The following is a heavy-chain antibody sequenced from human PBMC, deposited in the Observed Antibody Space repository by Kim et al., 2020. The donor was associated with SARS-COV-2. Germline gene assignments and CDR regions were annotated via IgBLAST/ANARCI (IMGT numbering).Heavy chain of an antibody. CDR1: GFTFSSYA. CDR2: ISYDGSNK. D-gene: IGHD6-19*01. V-gene: IGHV3-30*04. Sequence: GRSLRLSCAASGFTFSSYAMHWVRQAPGKGLEWVAVISYDGSNKYYADSVKGRFTISRDNSKNTLYLQMNSLRAEDTAVYYCARDPNSDLAVAGSALRYWGQGTLVTVSS. J-gene: IGHJ4*02. CDR3: ARDPNSDLAVAGSALRY.